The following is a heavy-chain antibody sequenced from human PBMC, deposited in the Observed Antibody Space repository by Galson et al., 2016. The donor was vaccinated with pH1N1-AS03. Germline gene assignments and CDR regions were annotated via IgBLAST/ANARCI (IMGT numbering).Heavy chain of an antibody. CDR2: ITPIFGTT. Sequence: SVKVSCKASGGTFSNYAFNWVRLAPGQGLEWMGGITPIFGTTKYAQKFQGRVTITADKSTNTADMELRSLRSEDTALYYCARGGREEYRSTPFKSYHYYYGMDFWGKGTTVIVPS. J-gene: IGHJ6*04. D-gene: IGHD6-6*01. CDR3: ARGGREEYRSTPFKSYHYYYGMDF. CDR1: GGTFSNYA. V-gene: IGHV1-69*06.